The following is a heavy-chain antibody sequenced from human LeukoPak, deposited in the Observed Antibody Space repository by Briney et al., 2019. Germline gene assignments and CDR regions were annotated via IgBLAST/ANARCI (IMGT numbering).Heavy chain of an antibody. CDR3: AAIGDSLPFLEWPQNIFDY. CDR2: IIPMYRRT. Sequence: ASVKVSCKASGGTFRSYAITWVRQVPGQGLEWMGDIIPMYRRTNYGQKFQGRVTITTDESMSTVYMDLSSLRYDDTALYYCAAIGDSLPFLEWPQNIFDYWGQGTLVTVSS. CDR1: GGTFRSYA. J-gene: IGHJ4*02. V-gene: IGHV1-69*05. D-gene: IGHD3-3*02.